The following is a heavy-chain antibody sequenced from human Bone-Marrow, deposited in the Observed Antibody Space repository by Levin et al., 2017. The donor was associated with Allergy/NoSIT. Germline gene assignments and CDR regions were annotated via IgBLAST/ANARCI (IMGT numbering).Heavy chain of an antibody. V-gene: IGHV3-9*01. CDR1: GFSFHEFA. CDR2: ISWNTGSQ. Sequence: GGSLRLSCVASGFSFHEFAMNWVRQSPGKGLEWVCGISWNTGSQDCADSVRGRFTISRDNAKNSLSLQMNSLRADDTALYYCAKDMGRAFTFPRLDYWGQGALVIVSS. J-gene: IGHJ4*02. CDR3: AKDMGRAFTFPRLDY. D-gene: IGHD3-16*01.